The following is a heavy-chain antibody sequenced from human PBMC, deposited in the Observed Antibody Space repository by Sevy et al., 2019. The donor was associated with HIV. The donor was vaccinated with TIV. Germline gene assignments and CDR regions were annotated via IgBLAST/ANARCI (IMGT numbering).Heavy chain of an antibody. J-gene: IGHJ5*02. CDR2: IKEDGSEK. Sequence: GGSLRLSCAASGFTFSRYWMSWVRQAPGKGLEWVANIKEDGSEKYYVDSVKGRFTISRDNAKSSLYLQMNSLRAEDTAVYYCARDIVVVVAANRPYNWFDPWGQGTLVTVSS. V-gene: IGHV3-7*01. CDR3: ARDIVVVVAANRPYNWFDP. CDR1: GFTFSRYW. D-gene: IGHD2-15*01.